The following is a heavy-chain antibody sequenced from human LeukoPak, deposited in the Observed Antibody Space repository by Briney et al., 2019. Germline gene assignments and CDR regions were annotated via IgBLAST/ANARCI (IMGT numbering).Heavy chain of an antibody. D-gene: IGHD1-26*01. V-gene: IGHV3-15*01. Sequence: GGSLRLSCAASGFNFSNAWMRWVRQAPGKGLEWVGHIKSKHDGATTDYAAPVKGRFTIARDDSKNTLYLQMNSLKTEDTAVYYCTTVEGATLYYYYGMDVWGQGTTVTVSS. J-gene: IGHJ6*02. CDR3: TTVEGATLYYYYGMDV. CDR2: IKSKHDGATT. CDR1: GFNFSNAW.